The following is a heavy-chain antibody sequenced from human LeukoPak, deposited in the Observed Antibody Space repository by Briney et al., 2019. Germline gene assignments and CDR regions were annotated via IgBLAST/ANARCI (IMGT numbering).Heavy chain of an antibody. CDR2: IKQAGSEK. CDR3: ANDPYYYGSGSSPFFDY. Sequence: GGSLRLSCAASGFTLGNYWMSWVRQAPGKGLEWVANIKQAGSEKNYVDSVKGRFTISRDNAKNSLSLQMNSLRAEDTAVYYCANDPYYYGSGSSPFFDYWGQGTLVTVSS. V-gene: IGHV3-7*01. D-gene: IGHD3-10*01. J-gene: IGHJ4*02. CDR1: GFTLGNYW.